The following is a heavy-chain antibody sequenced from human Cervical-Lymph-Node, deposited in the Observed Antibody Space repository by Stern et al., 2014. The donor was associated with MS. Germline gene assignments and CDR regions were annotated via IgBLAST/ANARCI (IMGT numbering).Heavy chain of an antibody. CDR2: IPYDGSDK. CDR1: GFTLSSYA. J-gene: IGHJ6*02. D-gene: IGHD2/OR15-2a*01. CDR3: ARVWTTFSVHYYYGMDV. Sequence: MQLVESGGGVVQPGRSLRLSCAASGFTLSSYALHWVRQAPGKGLAWVAVIPYDGSDKDYANSVKGRFTISRDNSKNTLDLQMNSLRPEDTAVYYCARVWTTFSVHYYYGMDVWGQGTTVTVSS. V-gene: IGHV3-30*01.